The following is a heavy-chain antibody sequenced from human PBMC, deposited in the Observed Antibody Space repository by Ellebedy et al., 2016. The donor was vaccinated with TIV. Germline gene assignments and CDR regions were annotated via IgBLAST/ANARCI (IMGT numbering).Heavy chain of an antibody. CDR2: IYYSGST. Sequence: GSLRLSCAASGFTFSDYYMTWIRQAPGKGLEWIGSIYYSGSTDYNPSLKSRVTISADTSKNQFSLRLSSVTAADTAVYYCARWFGELLYVRWFDPWGQGTLVTVSS. J-gene: IGHJ5*02. CDR3: ARWFGELLYVRWFDP. CDR1: GFTFSDYY. D-gene: IGHD3-10*01. V-gene: IGHV4-38-2*01.